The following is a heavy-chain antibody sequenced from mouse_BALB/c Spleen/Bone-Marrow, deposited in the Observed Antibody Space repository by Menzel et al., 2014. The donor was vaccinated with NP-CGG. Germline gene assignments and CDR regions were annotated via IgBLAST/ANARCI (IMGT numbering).Heavy chain of an antibody. J-gene: IGHJ4*01. CDR2: IWAGGST. V-gene: IGHV2-9*02. CDR3: ARGLLRYFAMDY. D-gene: IGHD1-1*01. Sequence: VQLKESGPGLVAPSQSLSITCTVSGFSLTSYGVHWVHQPPGKGLEWLGVIWAGGSTNYNSALMSRLSISKDNSKSQVFLKMNSLQTDDTAMYYCARGLLRYFAMDYWGQGTSVTVSS. CDR1: GFSLTSYG.